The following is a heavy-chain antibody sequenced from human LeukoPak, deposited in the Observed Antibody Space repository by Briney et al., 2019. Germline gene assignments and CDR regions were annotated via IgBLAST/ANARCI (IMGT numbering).Heavy chain of an antibody. Sequence: PGGSLRLSCAASGFTIRDYVMSWVRQAPGKGLEWVSYIDPSGSALYYADSVKGRFTVSRDNAKNSLSLQLRSLRAEDTALYYCARAAYTRNWGHGTLVTVSS. J-gene: IGHJ4*01. CDR2: IDPSGSAL. CDR3: ARAAYTRN. V-gene: IGHV3-11*01. D-gene: IGHD6-13*01. CDR1: GFTIRDYV.